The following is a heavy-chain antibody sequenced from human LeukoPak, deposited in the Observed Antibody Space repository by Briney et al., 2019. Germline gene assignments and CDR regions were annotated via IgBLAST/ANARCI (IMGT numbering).Heavy chain of an antibody. Sequence: SQTLSLTWTVSGGSISSGGYYWSWIRQHPGKGLEWFGYVYYSGSTYYNPSLKSRVTISVDTSKNQFSLKLSSVTAADTAVYYCARGVAAAGTADYWGQGTLVTVSS. V-gene: IGHV4-31*02. CDR1: GGSISSGGYY. D-gene: IGHD6-13*01. J-gene: IGHJ4*02. CDR2: VYYSGST. CDR3: ARGVAAAGTADY.